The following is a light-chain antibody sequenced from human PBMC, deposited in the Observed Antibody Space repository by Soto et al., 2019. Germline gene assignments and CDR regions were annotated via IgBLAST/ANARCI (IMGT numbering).Light chain of an antibody. CDR2: DVS. CDR3: SSYTSSSTEV. Sequence: QSVLTQPASVSGSPGQSIAISCTGTSSDVGAYIYVSWYQHRPGKAPKLILYDVSARPSGVSDRFSGSKSGNTASLTISGLQPEDEADYYCSSYTSSSTEVFGTGTKVTVL. CDR1: SSDVGAYIY. J-gene: IGLJ1*01. V-gene: IGLV2-14*03.